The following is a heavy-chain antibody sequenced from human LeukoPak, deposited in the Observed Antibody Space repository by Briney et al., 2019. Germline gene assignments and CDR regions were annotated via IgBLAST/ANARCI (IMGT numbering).Heavy chain of an antibody. CDR1: GYTFTSYG. CDR3: ARAPVVVITTSGFDY. J-gene: IGHJ4*02. D-gene: IGHD3-22*01. V-gene: IGHV1-18*01. Sequence: ASVKVSCKASGYTFTSYGISWVRQAPGQGLEWMGWISAYNGNTNYAQKLQGRVTMTTDTSTSTAYMELRSLRSDDTAVYYCARAPVVVITTSGFDYWGQGTLVTVSS. CDR2: ISAYNGNT.